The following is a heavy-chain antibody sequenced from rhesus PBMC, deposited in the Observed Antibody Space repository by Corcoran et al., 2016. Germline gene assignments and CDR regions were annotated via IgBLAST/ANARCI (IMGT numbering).Heavy chain of an antibody. Sequence: QVQLVQSGAEVKKPGSSVKVSCKASGYTFTDYYMPWVRQAPGQGLEWMGEINPKTGGTNYAQKFQGRVTMTRDTSTSTAYMELSSLRSEDTAVYYCARVWRYSGYSWIYGLDSWGQGVVVTVSS. J-gene: IGHJ6*01. D-gene: IGHD5-24*01. CDR2: INPKTGGT. CDR3: ARVWRYSGYSWIYGLDS. CDR1: GYTFTDYY. V-gene: IGHV1-138*01.